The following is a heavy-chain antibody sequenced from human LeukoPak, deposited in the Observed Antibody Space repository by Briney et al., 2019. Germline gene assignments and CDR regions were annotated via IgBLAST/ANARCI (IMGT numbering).Heavy chain of an antibody. CDR3: ARDYGDSYYFDY. J-gene: IGHJ4*02. D-gene: IGHD4-17*01. V-gene: IGHV3-21*01. CDR1: GFTFSTYS. Sequence: PGGSLRLSCAASGFTFSTYSMNWVRQAPGKGLEWVSSISTSSDLIYYADSVKGRFTISRDNAKNSLYLQMNSLRAEDTAVYYCARDYGDSYYFDYWGQGTLVTVSS. CDR2: ISTSSDLI.